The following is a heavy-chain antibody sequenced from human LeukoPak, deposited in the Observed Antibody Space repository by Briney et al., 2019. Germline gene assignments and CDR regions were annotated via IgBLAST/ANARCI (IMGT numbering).Heavy chain of an antibody. CDR2: IYYSGST. V-gene: IGHV4-39*01. Sequence: SETVSLTCTVSGGAISRSSYYWGWIRQPPGKGLEWIGSIYYSGSTYYNPSLKSRVTISVDTSKNQFSLKLSSVTAADTAVYYCARATFSITGTTGDWFDPWGQGTLDTVSS. J-gene: IGHJ5*02. CDR3: ARATFSITGTTGDWFDP. D-gene: IGHD1-7*01. CDR1: GGAISRSSYY.